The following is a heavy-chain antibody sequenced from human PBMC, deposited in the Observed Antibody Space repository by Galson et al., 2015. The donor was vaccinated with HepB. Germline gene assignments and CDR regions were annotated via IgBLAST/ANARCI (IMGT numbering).Heavy chain of an antibody. V-gene: IGHV3-48*01. CDR1: GFTFSSFT. Sequence: SLRLSCAASGFTFSSFTMNWVRQAPGKRLEWVSYISTTGTNIFYVDSVKGRFAVSRDNAKNSLYLQMNSLRAEDTAIYYCARVVLSGSYRYFDFWGQGTLVTVSS. D-gene: IGHD1-26*01. CDR2: ISTTGTNI. J-gene: IGHJ4*02. CDR3: ARVVLSGSYRYFDF.